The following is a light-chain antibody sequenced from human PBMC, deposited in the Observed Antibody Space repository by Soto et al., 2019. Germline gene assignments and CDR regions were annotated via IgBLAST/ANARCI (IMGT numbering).Light chain of an antibody. CDR1: ENVNGH. CDR3: QQYNNWPS. V-gene: IGKV1-5*03. CDR2: EAS. J-gene: IGKJ1*01. Sequence: IQMTQAPNTLSASVGDSVGVTCRASENVNGHLAWYQQKPGKAPKLLIYEASILESGVPSRFSGSGFGTEFTLTINGLLPEDFVTYYCQQYNNWPSFGQGTKVDIK.